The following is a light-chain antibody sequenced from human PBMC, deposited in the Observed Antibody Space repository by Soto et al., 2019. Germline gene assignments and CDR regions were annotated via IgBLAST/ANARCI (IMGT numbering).Light chain of an antibody. V-gene: IGKV1-9*01. J-gene: IGKJ4*01. Sequence: DLQLTQSPSFLSASVGDRVSITCRASQGIKNYLAWYRKKAGKAPNLLIYFASTLQSGVPSRFSGSGSGTEFTLTISSLQPEDSATYYCQQLHSYPLTFGGGTKVEI. CDR3: QQLHSYPLT. CDR1: QGIKNY. CDR2: FAS.